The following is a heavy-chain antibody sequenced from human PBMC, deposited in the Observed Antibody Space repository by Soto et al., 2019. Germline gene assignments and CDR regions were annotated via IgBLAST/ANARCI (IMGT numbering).Heavy chain of an antibody. J-gene: IGHJ5*02. CDR3: AKDVTVMNEYNWFDP. D-gene: IGHD4-17*01. CDR1: GFTFSNYA. V-gene: IGHV3-23*01. Sequence: EVQLLESGGGLVQPGGSLRLSCAASGFTFSNYAMSWVRQAPGKGLEWVSAISGSVGRTYYADSVKGRFTISRDNSKNTLYLQMNSLRAEDTAVYYCAKDVTVMNEYNWFDPWGQGTLVTVS. CDR2: ISGSVGRT.